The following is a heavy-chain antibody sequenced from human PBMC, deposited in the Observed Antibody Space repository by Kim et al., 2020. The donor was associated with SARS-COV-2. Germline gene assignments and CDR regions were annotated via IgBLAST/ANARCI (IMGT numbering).Heavy chain of an antibody. D-gene: IGHD3-16*01. V-gene: IGHV4-31*03. CDR1: GGSVAGGAYY. Sequence: SETLSLTCTVSGGSVAGGAYYWSWVRQHPVKGLEWIGFISSSGNTFFNPSLKSRATLSIDTSNNQLSLKLTSMTAADTAVYFCARVGGFPTALQYFQHWG. J-gene: IGHJ1*01. CDR3: ARVGGFPTALQYFQH. CDR2: ISSSGNT.